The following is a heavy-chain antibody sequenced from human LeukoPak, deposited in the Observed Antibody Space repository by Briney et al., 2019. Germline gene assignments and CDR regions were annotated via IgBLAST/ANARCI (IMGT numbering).Heavy chain of an antibody. CDR3: VRGGSTSWLDS. J-gene: IGHJ4*02. V-gene: IGHV4-34*01. CDR2: INHNGGT. D-gene: IGHD2-2*01. CDR1: GGSFTGFY. Sequence: SETLSLTCAVHGGSFTGFYWGRIRQCPGKGLEWIGEINHNGGTNYNPSLKSRVTISLDTSTNHFSLKMTSLSAADTAFYYCVRGGSTSWLDSWGQGTLVTVSS.